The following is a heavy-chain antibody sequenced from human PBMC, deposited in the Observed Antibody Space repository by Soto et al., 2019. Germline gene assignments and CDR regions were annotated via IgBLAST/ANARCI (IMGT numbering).Heavy chain of an antibody. D-gene: IGHD5-12*01. V-gene: IGHV3-23*01. CDR3: AIQDIVATITTLDY. J-gene: IGHJ4*02. Sequence: EVQLLESGGGLVQPGGSLRLSCAASGFTFSSYAMSWVRQAPGKGLEWVSAISGSGGSTYYADSVKGRFTISRDNSKNTLYLQMNSLRAEDTAVYYCAIQDIVATITTLDYWGQGTLVTVSS. CDR1: GFTFSSYA. CDR2: ISGSGGST.